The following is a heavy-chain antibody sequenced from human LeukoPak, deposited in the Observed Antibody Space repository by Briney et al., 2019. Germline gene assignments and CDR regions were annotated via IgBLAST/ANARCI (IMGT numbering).Heavy chain of an antibody. CDR3: AKDRRGSCSPVGYFDL. CDR1: GFTFSSYA. D-gene: IGHD2-15*01. J-gene: IGHJ2*01. V-gene: IGHV3-23*01. Sequence: GGSLRLSCAASGFTFSSYAMSWVRQAPGKGLEWVSAISGSGGSTYYADSVKGRFTISRDNSKNTLYLQMNSLRAEDTAVYYCAKDRRGSCSPVGYFDLWGRGTLVTVSS. CDR2: ISGSGGST.